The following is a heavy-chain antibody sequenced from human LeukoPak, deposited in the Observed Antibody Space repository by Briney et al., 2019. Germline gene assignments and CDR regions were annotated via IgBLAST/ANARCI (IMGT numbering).Heavy chain of an antibody. CDR1: GGSISSDSYY. CDR2: MYYSGST. V-gene: IGHV4-39*01. D-gene: IGHD4-17*01. CDR3: ARGGGGNDYGDYDAPGPGYFQH. J-gene: IGHJ1*01. Sequence: SETLSLTCTVSGGSISSDSYYWGWIRQPPGKGLEWIGHMYYSGSTYYNPSLKSRVTISVDTSKNQFSLKLSSVTAADTAVYYCARGGGGNDYGDYDAPGPGYFQHWGQGTLVTVSS.